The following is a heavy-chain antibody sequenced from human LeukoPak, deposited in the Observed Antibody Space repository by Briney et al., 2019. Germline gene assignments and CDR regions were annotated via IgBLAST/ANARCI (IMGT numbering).Heavy chain of an antibody. CDR1: GYTFTSYY. J-gene: IGHJ5*02. CDR3: ARDSVGVVAAP. D-gene: IGHD2-15*01. CDR2: INPSGGST. V-gene: IGHV1-46*01. Sequence: RASVKVSCKAFGYTFTSYYMHWVRQAPGQGLEWMGIINPSGGSTSYAQKFQGRVTMTRDTSTSTVYMELSSLRSEDTAVYYCARDSVGVVAAPWGQGTLVTVSS.